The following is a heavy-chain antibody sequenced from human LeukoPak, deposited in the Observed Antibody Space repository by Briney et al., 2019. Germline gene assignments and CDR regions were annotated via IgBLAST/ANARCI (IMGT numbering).Heavy chain of an antibody. Sequence: SETLSITCTVSGGSISSGGYYWSWIRQHPGKGLEWIGYIYYSGSTYYNPSLKSRVTISVDTSKNQFSLKLSSVTAADTAVYYCARYYYDSSGYYYSHFDYWGQGTLVTVSS. CDR3: ARYYYDSSGYYYSHFDY. J-gene: IGHJ4*02. D-gene: IGHD3-22*01. CDR1: GGSISSGGYY. CDR2: IYYSGST. V-gene: IGHV4-31*03.